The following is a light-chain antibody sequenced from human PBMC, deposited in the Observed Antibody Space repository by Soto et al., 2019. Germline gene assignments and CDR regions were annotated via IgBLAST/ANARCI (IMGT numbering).Light chain of an antibody. CDR3: QQYGSSRT. CDR2: GAS. CDR1: QSVSSSY. V-gene: IGKV3-20*01. J-gene: IGKJ1*01. Sequence: EISLTLSPGTLSLTPGERATLSCRASQSVSSSYLAWYQQKPGQAPRLLIYGASSRATGIPDRFSGSGSGTDFTLTISRLEPEDFAVYYCQQYGSSRTFGQGTKVDIK.